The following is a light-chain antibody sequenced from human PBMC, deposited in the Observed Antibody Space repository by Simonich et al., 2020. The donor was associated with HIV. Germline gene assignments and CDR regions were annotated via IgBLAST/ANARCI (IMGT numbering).Light chain of an antibody. CDR2: AAS. J-gene: IGKJ2*01. CDR1: QSISSY. Sequence: DIQMTQSPSSLSASVGKRVTITCRASQSISSYLNWYQKKPGKAPKILIYAASSLQRGVPSRFSGSGSGTDFTLTISSLQAEDFATYYCQQSYRTPRTFGQGTKLEIK. V-gene: IGKV1-39*01. CDR3: QQSYRTPRT.